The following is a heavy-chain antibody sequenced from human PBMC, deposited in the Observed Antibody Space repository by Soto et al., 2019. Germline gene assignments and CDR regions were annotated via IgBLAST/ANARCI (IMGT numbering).Heavy chain of an antibody. D-gene: IGHD3-9*01. Sequence: SETLSLTCAVSSGSISSSNWWSWVRQPPGKGLEWIGEIYHSGSTNYNPSLKSRVTISVDNSKNQFSLKLSSVTAADTAVYYCARGGITIFPYYFDYWGQGTLVT. J-gene: IGHJ4*02. CDR2: IYHSGST. CDR1: SGSISSSNW. CDR3: ARGGITIFPYYFDY. V-gene: IGHV4-4*02.